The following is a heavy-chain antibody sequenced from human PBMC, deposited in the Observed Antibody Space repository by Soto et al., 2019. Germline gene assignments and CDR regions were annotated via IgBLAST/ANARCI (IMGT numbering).Heavy chain of an antibody. Sequence: GGSLRLSCAASGFTFSSYGMHWVRQAPGKGLEWVAVISYDGSNKYYADSVKGRFTISRDNSKNTLYLQMNSLRAEDTAVYYCAKDSTYYYDSSGYYPTHGMDVWGQGTTVTVSS. CDR2: ISYDGSNK. D-gene: IGHD3-22*01. V-gene: IGHV3-30*18. J-gene: IGHJ6*02. CDR3: AKDSTYYYDSSGYYPTHGMDV. CDR1: GFTFSSYG.